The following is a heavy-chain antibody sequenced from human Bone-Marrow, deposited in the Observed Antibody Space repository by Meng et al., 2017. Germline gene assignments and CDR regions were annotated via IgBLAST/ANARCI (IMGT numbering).Heavy chain of an antibody. CDR1: GFTFDDYG. J-gene: IGHJ6*02. CDR2: INWNGGST. CDR3: ARDRLPSDYRGLNV. D-gene: IGHD3-16*01. Sequence: GESLKISCAASGFTFDDYGMSWVRQAPGKGLEWVSGINWNGGSTGYADSVKGRFTISRDNAKNSLYLQMNSLRDDDTAVYYCARDRLPSDYRGLNVWGHGTTVTVSS. V-gene: IGHV3-20*04.